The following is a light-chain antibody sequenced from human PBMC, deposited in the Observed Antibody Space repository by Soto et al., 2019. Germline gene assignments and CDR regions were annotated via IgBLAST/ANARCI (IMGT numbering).Light chain of an antibody. Sequence: EIVMTQSPATLSVSSGERATLSCRASQSVRSNLAWYQQKPGQAPRLLIYGASFRATGVLARFSGSGSGTDFTLTIRSLQSEDFAIYYCQHYNNWPSMYTFGQGTKLEIK. V-gene: IGKV3-15*01. CDR2: GAS. J-gene: IGKJ2*01. CDR1: QSVRSN. CDR3: QHYNNWPSMYT.